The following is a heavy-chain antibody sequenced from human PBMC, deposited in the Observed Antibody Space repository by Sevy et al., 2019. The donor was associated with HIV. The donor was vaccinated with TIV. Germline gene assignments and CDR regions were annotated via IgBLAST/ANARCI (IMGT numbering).Heavy chain of an antibody. Sequence: GGSLRLSCAASGFTFSSYSMNWVRQAPGKGLEWVSYISSSSSTIYYADSVKGRFTISRDNAKNSLYRQMNSLRDEDTAVYYCARDPSGSYYGSGSYLPSDYWGQGTLVTVSS. D-gene: IGHD3-10*01. V-gene: IGHV3-48*02. J-gene: IGHJ4*02. CDR1: GFTFSSYS. CDR2: ISSSSSTI. CDR3: ARDPSGSYYGSGSYLPSDY.